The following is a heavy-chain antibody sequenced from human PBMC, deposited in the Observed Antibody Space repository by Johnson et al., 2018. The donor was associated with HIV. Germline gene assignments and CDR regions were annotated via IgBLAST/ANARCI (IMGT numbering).Heavy chain of an antibody. CDR1: GFTVSNIY. V-gene: IGHV3-66*01. D-gene: IGHD1-1*01. Sequence: VQLVESGGGVVQPGRSLRLSCAASGFTVSNIYMSWVRQAPGKGLEWVSVIYSGGSSYYADSVKGRFTISRNNAKNSLYLQMNSLRAEDTAVYFCATVWRNEGRHAFDVWGQGTMVTVSS. CDR2: IYSGGSS. J-gene: IGHJ3*01. CDR3: ATVWRNEGRHAFDV.